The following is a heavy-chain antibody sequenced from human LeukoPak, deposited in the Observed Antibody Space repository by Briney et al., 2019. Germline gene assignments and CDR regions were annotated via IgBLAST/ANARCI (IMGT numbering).Heavy chain of an antibody. D-gene: IGHD1-26*01. CDR1: GFTFSIYW. V-gene: IGHV3-74*01. Sequence: PGGSLRLSCAASGFTFSIYWMHWVRQAPGKGLVWVSRINSDGSSTSYTDSVKGRFTISRDNAKNTLYLQMNSLRAEDTAVYYCARDSGRYQGSWFDPWGPGTLVTVSS. CDR3: ARDSGRYQGSWFDP. J-gene: IGHJ5*02. CDR2: INSDGSST.